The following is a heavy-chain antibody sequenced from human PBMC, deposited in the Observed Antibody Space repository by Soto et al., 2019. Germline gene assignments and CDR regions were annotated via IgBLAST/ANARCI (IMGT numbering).Heavy chain of an antibody. Sequence: ASVKVSCKASGYTFTSYDINWVRQATGQGLEWMGWMNPNSGNTGYAQKFQGRVTMTRNTSISTAYMELSSLRSEDTAVYYCARVPLNWNYAARGFDYYMDVWGKGTTVTVSS. CDR3: ARVPLNWNYAARGFDYYMDV. J-gene: IGHJ6*03. V-gene: IGHV1-8*01. CDR1: GYTFTSYD. CDR2: MNPNSGNT. D-gene: IGHD1-7*01.